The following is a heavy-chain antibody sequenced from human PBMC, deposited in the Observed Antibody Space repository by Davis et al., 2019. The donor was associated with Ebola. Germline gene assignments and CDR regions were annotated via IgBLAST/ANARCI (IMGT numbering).Heavy chain of an antibody. Sequence: LSLTCAVYGGSFSGYYWSWIRQAPGKGLEWVGFIRNKAYGGTTEYAASVKGRFTISRDDSKSIAYLQMNSLKTEDTAVYYCTRVGDSSGYYYGLDYYYYGMDVWGQGTTVTVSS. J-gene: IGHJ6*02. CDR2: IRNKAYGGTT. CDR1: GGSFSGYY. D-gene: IGHD3-22*01. CDR3: TRVGDSSGYYYGLDYYYYGMDV. V-gene: IGHV3-49*03.